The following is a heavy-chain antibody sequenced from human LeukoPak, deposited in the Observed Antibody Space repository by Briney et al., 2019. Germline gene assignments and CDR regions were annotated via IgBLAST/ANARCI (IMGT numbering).Heavy chain of an antibody. CDR3: TRVSLRWFDP. Sequence: PSETLSHTCTVSGGSISSGGYYWSWIRQPPGKGLEWIGYIYYSGSTYYNPSLKSRVTISVDKSKNQFSLNLTSVTAADTAVYYCTRVSLRWFDPWGQGTLVTVSS. CDR1: GGSISSGGYY. J-gene: IGHJ5*02. V-gene: IGHV4-30-4*01. CDR2: IYYSGST.